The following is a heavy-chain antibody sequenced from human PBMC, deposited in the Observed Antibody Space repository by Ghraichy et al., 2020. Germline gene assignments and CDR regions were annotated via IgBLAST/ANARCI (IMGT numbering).Heavy chain of an antibody. V-gene: IGHV3-23*01. CDR3: AKHALGDRQPFDY. J-gene: IGHJ4*02. D-gene: IGHD3-3*01. Sequence: LSLPCAASGFTFSSYGMSWVRQAPGKGLEWVSIISSSGSTTYYADSVKGRFTISRDNSKNTLHLQMNSLRAEDTALYYCAKHALGDRQPFDYWGQGTLVTVSS. CDR1: GFTFSSYG. CDR2: ISSSGSTT.